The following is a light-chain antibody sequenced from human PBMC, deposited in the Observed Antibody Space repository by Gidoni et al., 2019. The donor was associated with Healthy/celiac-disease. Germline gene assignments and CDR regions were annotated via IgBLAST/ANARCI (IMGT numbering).Light chain of an antibody. J-gene: IGKJ4*01. CDR3: QQYNNWPLT. Sequence: EIAMTQSPATLSLSPGERATLSCRASQSVSSSLAWYQQTPGQAPRLLIFGASTRATGIPARFSGSGSGTEFTLTISSLQSEDFAVYYCQQYNNWPLTFGGGTKVEIK. CDR2: GAS. V-gene: IGKV3-15*01. CDR1: QSVSSS.